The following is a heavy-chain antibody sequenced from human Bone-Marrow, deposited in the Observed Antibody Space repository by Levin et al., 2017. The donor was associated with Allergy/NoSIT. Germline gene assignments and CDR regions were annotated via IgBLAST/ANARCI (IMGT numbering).Heavy chain of an antibody. CDR2: IKQDGSEK. CDR3: ARATASDAFDI. Sequence: ETLSLTCAASGFTFSSYWMSWVRQAPGKGLEWVANIKQDGSEKYYVDSVKGRFTISRDNAKNSLYLQMNSLRAEDTAVYYCARATASDAFDIWGQGTMVTVSS. D-gene: IGHD1-26*01. J-gene: IGHJ3*02. CDR1: GFTFSSYW. V-gene: IGHV3-7*04.